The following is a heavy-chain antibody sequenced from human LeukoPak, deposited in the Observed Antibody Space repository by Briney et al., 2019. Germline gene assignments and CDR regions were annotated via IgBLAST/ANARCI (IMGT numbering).Heavy chain of an antibody. CDR2: ISAYDGNT. V-gene: IGHV1-18*04. J-gene: IGHJ4*02. Sequence: GASVKVSCKASGYTFTSYGISWVRQAPGQGLEWMGWISAYDGNTNYAQKLQGRVTMTTDTSTSTAYMELRSLRSDDTAVYYCARERNLVVVAATPWEEDYWGQGTLVTASS. D-gene: IGHD2-15*01. CDR1: GYTFTSYG. CDR3: ARERNLVVVAATPWEEDY.